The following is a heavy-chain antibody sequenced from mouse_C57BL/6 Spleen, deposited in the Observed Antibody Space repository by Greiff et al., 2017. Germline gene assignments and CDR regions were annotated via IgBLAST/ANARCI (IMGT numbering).Heavy chain of an antibody. CDR2: IYPRSGNT. CDR3: ARRWDKGAWFAY. CDR1: GYTFTSYG. Sequence: VQLQQSGAELARPGASVKLSCKASGYTFTSYGISWVKQRTGQGLEWIGEIYPRSGNTYYNEKFKGKATLTADKSSSTAYMELRSLTSEDSAVYFWARRWDKGAWFAYWGQGTLVTVSA. J-gene: IGHJ3*01. V-gene: IGHV1-81*01. D-gene: IGHD3-3*01.